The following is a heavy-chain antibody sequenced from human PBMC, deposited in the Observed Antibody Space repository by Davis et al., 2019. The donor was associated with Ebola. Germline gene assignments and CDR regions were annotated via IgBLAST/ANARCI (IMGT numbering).Heavy chain of an antibody. J-gene: IGHJ6*04. Sequence: SVKVSCKASGGTFSSYAISWVRQAPGQGLEWMRGIIPIFGTANYAQKFQGRVTITADESTSTAYMELSSLRSEDTAVYYCARDLPLGAGMDVWGKGTTVTVSS. D-gene: IGHD3-16*01. CDR3: ARDLPLGAGMDV. CDR1: GGTFSSYA. V-gene: IGHV1-69*13. CDR2: IIPIFGTA.